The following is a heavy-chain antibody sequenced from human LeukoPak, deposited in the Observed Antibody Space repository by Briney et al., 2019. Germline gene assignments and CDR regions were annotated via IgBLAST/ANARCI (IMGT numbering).Heavy chain of an antibody. V-gene: IGHV3-21*01. D-gene: IGHD4-17*01. Sequence: GGALRLSCAASGFTYSSYSMNWVRQAPGKGLEWVSSISSSSSYIYYADSVKGRFTISRDNAKNSLYLQMNSLRAEDTAVYYCSREDGDYVFDYWGQGTLVTVSS. CDR1: GFTYSSYS. CDR3: SREDGDYVFDY. CDR2: ISSSSSYI. J-gene: IGHJ4*02.